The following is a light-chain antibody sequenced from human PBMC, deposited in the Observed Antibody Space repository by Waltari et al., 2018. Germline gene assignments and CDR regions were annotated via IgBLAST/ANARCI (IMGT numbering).Light chain of an antibody. J-gene: IGKJ1*01. CDR1: ESLGSE. CDR2: DAS. Sequence: DIQMTQSPSTLSASIGGRVTINCRASESLGSELAWYQQRPGKAPNNLIYDASSLQPGVPSRFSGSGSGTEFTLTINNLQPDDFVTYFCQQYRTYPWTFGQETKVEI. CDR3: QQYRTYPWT. V-gene: IGKV1-5*01.